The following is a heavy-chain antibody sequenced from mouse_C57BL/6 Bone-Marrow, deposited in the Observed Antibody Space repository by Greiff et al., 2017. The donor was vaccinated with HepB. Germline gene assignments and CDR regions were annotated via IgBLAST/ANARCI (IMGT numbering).Heavy chain of an antibody. CDR3: ARRRYYSSSAFAY. D-gene: IGHD1-1*01. Sequence: QVQLQQSGAELARPGASVKLSCKASGYTFTSYGISWVKQRTGQGLEWIGEIYPRSGNTYSNEKFKGKATLTAAKYSSTAYMELRSLTSEDSAVYFCARRRYYSSSAFAYWGQGTLVTVSA. CDR2: IYPRSGNT. V-gene: IGHV1-81*01. J-gene: IGHJ3*01. CDR1: GYTFTSYG.